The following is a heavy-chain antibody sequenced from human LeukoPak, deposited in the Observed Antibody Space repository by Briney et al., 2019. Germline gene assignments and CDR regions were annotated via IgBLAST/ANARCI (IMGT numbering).Heavy chain of an antibody. CDR2: INSDGGTT. D-gene: IGHD3-22*01. Sequence: GGSLRLSCAAPGFTFSSYWMHWVRQPPGKGLVWVSRINSDGGTTSYADSVKGRFTISRDNAKNTLYLQMNSLRAEDTAVYYCAHHDSSGYHAFDIWGQGTMVTVSS. CDR3: AHHDSSGYHAFDI. CDR1: GFTFSSYW. V-gene: IGHV3-74*01. J-gene: IGHJ3*02.